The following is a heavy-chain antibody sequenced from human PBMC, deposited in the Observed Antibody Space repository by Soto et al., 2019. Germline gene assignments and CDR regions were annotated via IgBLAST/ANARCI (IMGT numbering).Heavy chain of an antibody. CDR3: ATRYIAVAGNPWYFQH. J-gene: IGHJ1*01. V-gene: IGHV1-24*01. Sequence: ASVKVSCKVSGYTLTELSMHWVRQAPGKGLEWMGGFDPEDGETIYAQKFQGRVTMTEDTSTDTAYMELSSLRSEDTAVYYCATRYIAVAGNPWYFQHWGQGTLVTVSS. D-gene: IGHD6-19*01. CDR1: GYTLTELS. CDR2: FDPEDGET.